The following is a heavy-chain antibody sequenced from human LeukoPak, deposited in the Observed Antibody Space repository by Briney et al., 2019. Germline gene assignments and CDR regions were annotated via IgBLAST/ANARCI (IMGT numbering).Heavy chain of an antibody. CDR1: GFTFNTYV. J-gene: IGHJ4*02. CDR2: IDTDGKTT. CDR3: VRDKDGYNF. Sequence: GGSLRLSCAASGFTFNTYVMHWVRQAPGKGVVWVSRIDTDGKTTTYADSVKGRFTISRDNAKNMLYLQMNSLRAEDTAVYYCVRDKDGYNFWGQGTLVSVSS. D-gene: IGHD5-24*01. V-gene: IGHV3-74*01.